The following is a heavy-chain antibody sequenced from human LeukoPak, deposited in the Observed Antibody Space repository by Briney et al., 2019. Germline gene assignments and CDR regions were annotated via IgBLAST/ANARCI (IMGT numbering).Heavy chain of an antibody. V-gene: IGHV3-30*04. J-gene: IGHJ4*02. Sequence: GGSLRLSCVASGFTFSSYAMHWVRQAPGKGLEWVAVISYDGSNKYYADSVKGRFTISRDNSKNTLYLQMNSLRAEDTAVYYCARMMNSGSYSYFDYWGQGTLVTVSS. CDR3: ARMMNSGSYSYFDY. D-gene: IGHD1-26*01. CDR1: GFTFSSYA. CDR2: ISYDGSNK.